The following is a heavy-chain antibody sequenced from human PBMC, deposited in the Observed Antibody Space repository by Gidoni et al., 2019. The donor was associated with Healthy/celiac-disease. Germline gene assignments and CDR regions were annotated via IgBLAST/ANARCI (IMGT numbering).Heavy chain of an antibody. CDR3: ARHSKPNLWLGELGFDY. CDR1: GGSISSSSYY. CDR2: IYYSGCT. J-gene: IGHJ4*02. V-gene: IGHV4-39*01. D-gene: IGHD3-10*01. Sequence: QLQLQPSGPGLATPSENLSLTGTLSGGSISSSSYYWGWIRQPPGKGRECIGSIYYSGCTYYNTSLKSRFTIYVETSKNQFSLKLSSVTAADTAVYYCARHSKPNLWLGELGFDYGGQGTLVTVSS.